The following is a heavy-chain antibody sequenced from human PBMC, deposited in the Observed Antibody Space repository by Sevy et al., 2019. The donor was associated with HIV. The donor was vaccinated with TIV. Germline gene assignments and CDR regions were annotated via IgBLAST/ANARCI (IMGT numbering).Heavy chain of an antibody. Sequence: AISGSGGSTYYADSVKGRFTISRDNSKNTLYLQMNSLRAEDTAVYYCAKGVYAARRLQQLARGGVFDYWGQGTLVTVSS. J-gene: IGHJ4*02. V-gene: IGHV3-23*01. CDR2: ISGSGGST. CDR3: AKGVYAARRLQQLARGGVFDY. D-gene: IGHD6-13*01.